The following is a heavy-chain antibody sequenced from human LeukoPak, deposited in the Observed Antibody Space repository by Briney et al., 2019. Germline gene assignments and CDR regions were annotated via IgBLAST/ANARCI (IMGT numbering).Heavy chain of an antibody. Sequence: GGSLRLSCAASGFTFSSYGMHWVRQAPGKGLEWVSVISTSSDSIYYADAVKGRFTISRDNSKNTVYLQMNSLRAEDTAVYFCAKAAYFYGSGSYYNDYWGQGTLVTVSS. J-gene: IGHJ4*02. CDR3: AKAAYFYGSGSYYNDY. CDR2: ISTSSDSI. V-gene: IGHV3-23*01. CDR1: GFTFSSYG. D-gene: IGHD3-10*01.